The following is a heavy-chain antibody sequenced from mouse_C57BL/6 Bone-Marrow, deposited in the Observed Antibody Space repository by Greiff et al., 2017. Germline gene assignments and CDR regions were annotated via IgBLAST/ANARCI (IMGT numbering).Heavy chain of an antibody. V-gene: IGHV5-4*01. Sequence: EVKLVESGGGLVKPGGSLKLSCAASGFTFSSYAMSWVRQTPEKRLEWVATISDGGSYTYYPDNVKGRFTISRDNAKNNLYLQMSHLKSEDTAMYYFARERDYYGSSLLVYWGQGTRVTVFA. CDR1: GFTFSSYA. CDR3: ARERDYYGSSLLVY. D-gene: IGHD1-1*01. J-gene: IGHJ3*01. CDR2: ISDGGSYT.